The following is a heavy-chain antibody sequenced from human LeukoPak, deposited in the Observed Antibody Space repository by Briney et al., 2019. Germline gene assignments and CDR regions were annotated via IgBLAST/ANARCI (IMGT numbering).Heavy chain of an antibody. CDR3: ASVPHDSSGYYQLGAFDI. V-gene: IGHV4-59*08. CDR2: IYYSGST. CDR1: GGSISSYY. Sequence: SETLSLTCTVSGGSISSYYWSWIRQPPGKGLEWIGYIYYSGSTNYNPSLKSRVTISVDTSKNQFSLKLSSVTAADTAVYYCASVPHDSSGYYQLGAFDIWAKGQWSPSLQ. D-gene: IGHD3-22*01. J-gene: IGHJ3*02.